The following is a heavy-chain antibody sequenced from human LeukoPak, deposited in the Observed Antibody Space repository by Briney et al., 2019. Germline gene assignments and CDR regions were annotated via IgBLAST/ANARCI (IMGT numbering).Heavy chain of an antibody. CDR3: AMSDYCSGGSCYTPEHDYGDYVLWYFDL. J-gene: IGHJ2*01. CDR2: ISSSGSTI. D-gene: IGHD2-15*01. V-gene: IGHV3-48*03. CDR1: GFTFSSYE. Sequence: GGSLRLSCAASGFTFSSYEMNWVRQAPGKGLEWVSYISSSGSTIYYADSVKGRFTTSRDNAKNSLYLQMNSLRAEDTAVYYCAMSDYCSGGSCYTPEHDYGDYVLWYFDLWGRGTLVTVSS.